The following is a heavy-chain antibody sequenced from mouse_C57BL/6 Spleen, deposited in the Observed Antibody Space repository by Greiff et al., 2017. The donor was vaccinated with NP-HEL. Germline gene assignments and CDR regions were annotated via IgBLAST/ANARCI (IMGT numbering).Heavy chain of an antibody. J-gene: IGHJ1*03. CDR1: GFNIKDDY. V-gene: IGHV14-4*01. CDR2: IDPENGDT. D-gene: IGHD1-1*01. Sequence: VQLQQSGAELVRPGASVKLSCTASGFNIKDDYMHWVKQRPEQGLEWIGWIDPENGDTEYASKFQGKATITADTSSNTAYLQLSSLTSEDTAGYYCTNTTVVATDWYFDVWGTGTTVTVSS. CDR3: TNTTVVATDWYFDV.